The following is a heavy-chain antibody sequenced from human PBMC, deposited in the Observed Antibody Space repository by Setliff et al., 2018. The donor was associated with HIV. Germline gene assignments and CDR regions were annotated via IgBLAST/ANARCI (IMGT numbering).Heavy chain of an antibody. D-gene: IGHD2-2*01. CDR1: GFSLSYHG. J-gene: IGHJ4*02. V-gene: IGHV3-33*01. CDR3: VRDQNTPSRCRSKTCINPGDY. Sequence: WGSLRLSCAASGFSLSYHGMHWVRQAPGKGLEWVAIIWYDGSNEYYADSVKGRFTISRDNSKNTLYLQMDSLRAEDTAVYYCVRDQNTPSRCRSKTCINPGDYWGLGTLVTVSS. CDR2: IWYDGSNE.